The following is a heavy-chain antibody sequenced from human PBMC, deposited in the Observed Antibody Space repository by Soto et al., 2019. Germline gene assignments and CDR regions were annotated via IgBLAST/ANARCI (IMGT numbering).Heavy chain of an antibody. Sequence: GGSLRLSCAASGFTLRNYVMNWVRQAPGKGLEWVSAISGSDGSTYYADSVRGRFTISRDNSKNTLYLQMNSLRAEDTAVYYCAKDYDLWSGYYTSFDYWGQGTLVTGSS. CDR1: GFTLRNYV. D-gene: IGHD3-3*01. V-gene: IGHV3-23*01. CDR3: AKDYDLWSGYYTSFDY. J-gene: IGHJ4*02. CDR2: ISGSDGST.